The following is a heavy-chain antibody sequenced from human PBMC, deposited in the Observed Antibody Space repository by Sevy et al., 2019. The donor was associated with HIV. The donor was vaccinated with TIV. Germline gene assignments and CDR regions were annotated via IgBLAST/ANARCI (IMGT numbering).Heavy chain of an antibody. CDR2: IYYSGST. V-gene: IGHV4-39*01. CDR1: GCSISSSSYY. D-gene: IGHD3-3*01. Sequence: SETLSLTCTVSGCSISSSSYYWGWIRQPPGKGLEWIGSIYYSGSTYYNPSLKSRVTISVDTSKNQFSLKLSSVTAADTAVYYCASLILEWSPLFDYWGQGTLVTVSS. CDR3: ASLILEWSPLFDY. J-gene: IGHJ4*02.